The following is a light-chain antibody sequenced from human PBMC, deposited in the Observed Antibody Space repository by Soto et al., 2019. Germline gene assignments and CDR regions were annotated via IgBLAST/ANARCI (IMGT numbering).Light chain of an antibody. CDR1: SSDVGTYTL. CDR3: SSYAGPITFYV. Sequence: QSALTQPASVSGSPGQSITISCTGTSSDVGTYTLVSWYQQHPGKAPKLVIYEVNKRPAGVSKRFSGSRSGDTASLTTSGLQAEDEADYYCSSYAGPITFYVFGTGTKLTAL. J-gene: IGLJ1*01. V-gene: IGLV2-23*02. CDR2: EVN.